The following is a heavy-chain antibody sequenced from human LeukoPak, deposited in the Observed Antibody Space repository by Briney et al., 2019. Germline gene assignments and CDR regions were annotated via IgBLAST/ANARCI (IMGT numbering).Heavy chain of an antibody. CDR2: IYDSGST. CDR3: ARLFRSVAGYLAEYFQH. V-gene: IGHV4-30-4*08. D-gene: IGHD6-19*01. Sequence: PSQTLSLTCTVSGGSISSGDYYWSWIRQPPGKGLEGIGYIYDSGSTYYNPSLESRVTISVDTSKHQFSLKLSSVTAADTAVYYCARLFRSVAGYLAEYFQHWGQGTLVTVSS. CDR1: GGSISSGDYY. J-gene: IGHJ1*01.